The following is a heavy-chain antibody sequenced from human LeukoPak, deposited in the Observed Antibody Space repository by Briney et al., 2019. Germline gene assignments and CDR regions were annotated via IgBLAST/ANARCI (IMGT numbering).Heavy chain of an antibody. CDR3: ARLRSYSYNYYGLDV. V-gene: IGHV3-7*01. D-gene: IGHD1-26*01. CDR1: GFIFGASW. Sequence: PGGSLRLSCAASGFIFGASWMTWVRQAPGKGLEWVANIKEDGSATYYVDPVMGRFTISRDNAQNSLYLQMIYLSAEDTAVYYCARLRSYSYNYYGLDVWGHGTTVTVS. J-gene: IGHJ6*02. CDR2: IKEDGSAT.